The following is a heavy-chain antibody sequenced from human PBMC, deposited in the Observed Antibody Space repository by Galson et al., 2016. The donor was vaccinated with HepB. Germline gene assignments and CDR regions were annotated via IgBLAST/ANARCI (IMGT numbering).Heavy chain of an antibody. D-gene: IGHD5-24*01. CDR2: ISTTWGT. CDR1: GDSITSGTYY. V-gene: IGHV4-61*02. J-gene: IGHJ4*02. CDR3: TRSAIDGLLDS. Sequence: TLSLTCTVSGDSITSGTYYWSWVRQPAGKGLEWIGSISTTWGTNYNPSLKGRVTISLDTSTDQFSLKLTSVTASETAVYYCTRSAIDGLLDSWGRGALVTVSS.